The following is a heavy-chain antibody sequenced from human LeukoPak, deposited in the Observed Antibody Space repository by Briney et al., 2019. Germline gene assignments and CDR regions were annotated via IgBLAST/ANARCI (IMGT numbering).Heavy chain of an antibody. D-gene: IGHD3-22*01. CDR1: GFTFNNYA. CDR2: IKSKTDGGTT. CDR3: TTDLYYYDSSGYFDY. J-gene: IGHJ4*02. V-gene: IGHV3-15*01. Sequence: GGSLRLSCAASGFTFNNYAMHWVRQAPGKGLEWVGRIKSKTDGGTTDYAAPVKGRFTISRDDSKNTLYLQMNSLKTEDTAVYYCTTDLYYYDSSGYFDYWGQGTLVTVSS.